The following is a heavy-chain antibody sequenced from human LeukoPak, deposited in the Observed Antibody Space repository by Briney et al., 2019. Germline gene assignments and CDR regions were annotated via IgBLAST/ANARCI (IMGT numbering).Heavy chain of an antibody. V-gene: IGHV3-23*01. J-gene: IGHJ4*02. CDR2: LSGNGGNT. CDR1: GFTFSDYG. CDR3: AKRRADYYGSGRGLNYFDY. D-gene: IGHD3-10*01. Sequence: GGSLRLSCAASGFTFSDYGMSWVRQAPGKGLEWVSALSGNGGNTYYADSVKGRFTISRDNSKNTLYLQMNSLRAEDTAVYYCAKRRADYYGSGRGLNYFDYWGQGTLVTVSS.